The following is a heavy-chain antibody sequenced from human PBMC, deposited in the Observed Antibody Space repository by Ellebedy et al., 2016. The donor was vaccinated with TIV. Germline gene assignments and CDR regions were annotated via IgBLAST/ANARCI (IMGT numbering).Heavy chain of an antibody. CDR2: ISAYNGNT. D-gene: IGHD3-10*01. J-gene: IGHJ4*02. V-gene: IGHV1-18*04. CDR3: ARGTYYYGSGSYSAGYFDY. CDR1: GYTFTSYG. Sequence: AASVKVSCKASGYTFTSYGISWVRQAPGQGLEWMGWISAYNGNTNYAQKLQGRVTMTTDTSTSTAYMELRSLRSDDTAVYYCARGTYYYGSGSYSAGYFDYWGQGTLVTVSS.